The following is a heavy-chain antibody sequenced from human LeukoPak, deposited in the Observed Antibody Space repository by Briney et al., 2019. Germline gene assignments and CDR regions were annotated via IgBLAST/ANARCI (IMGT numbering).Heavy chain of an antibody. D-gene: IGHD3-22*01. Sequence: SETLSLTCAVYGGSFSGYYWSWIRQPPGKGLEWIGEINHSGSTNYNPSLKSRVTISVDTSKNQFSLKLSSVTAADTAVYYCATPLGDSSGYYYWGQGTLVTVSS. J-gene: IGHJ4*02. V-gene: IGHV4-34*01. CDR2: INHSGST. CDR3: ATPLGDSSGYYY. CDR1: GGSFSGYY.